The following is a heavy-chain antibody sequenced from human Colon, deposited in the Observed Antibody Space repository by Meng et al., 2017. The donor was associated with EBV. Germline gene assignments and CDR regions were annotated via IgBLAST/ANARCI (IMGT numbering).Heavy chain of an antibody. CDR3: ARGLAWFRELLSINWFDP. D-gene: IGHD3-10*01. CDR2: INHSGST. Sequence: QVQLKRGGAGLLKPSENLSLTCAVYGGSFSGYYWTWIRQPPGKGLEWIGEINHSGSTNYNPSLKSRVTISVDTSKNQFSLKLSSVTAADTAVYYCARGLAWFRELLSINWFDPWGQGTLVTVSS. CDR1: GGSFSGYY. J-gene: IGHJ5*02. V-gene: IGHV4-34*02.